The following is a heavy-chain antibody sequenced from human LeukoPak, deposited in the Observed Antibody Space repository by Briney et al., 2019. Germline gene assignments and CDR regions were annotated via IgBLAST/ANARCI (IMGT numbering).Heavy chain of an antibody. D-gene: IGHD5-24*01. V-gene: IGHV3-23*01. CDR3: AKDGMATISYYFDY. J-gene: IGHJ4*02. CDR2: ISGSGGST. CDR1: GSIFSSYA. Sequence: GGSLRLSCAASGSIFSSYAMSRVRQAPGKGLEWVSAISGSGGSTYYADSVKGRFTISRDNSKNTLYLQMNSLGAEDTAVYYCAKDGMATISYYFDYWGQGTLVTVSS.